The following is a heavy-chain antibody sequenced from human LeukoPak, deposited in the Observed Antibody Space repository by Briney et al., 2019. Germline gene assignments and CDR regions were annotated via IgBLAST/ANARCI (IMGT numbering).Heavy chain of an antibody. Sequence: GASVKVSCKASGGTFSSYAISWVRQAPGQGLEWLGRIIPILGIANYAQKFQGRVTITADKSTSTAYMELRSLRSDDTAVYYCARVEELGATPDGYWGQGTLVIVSS. D-gene: IGHD3-16*01. CDR2: IIPILGIA. J-gene: IGHJ4*02. CDR3: ARVEELGATPDGY. CDR1: GGTFSSYA. V-gene: IGHV1-69*04.